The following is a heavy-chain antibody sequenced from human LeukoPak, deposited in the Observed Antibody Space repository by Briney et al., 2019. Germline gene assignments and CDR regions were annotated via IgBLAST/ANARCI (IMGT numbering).Heavy chain of an antibody. Sequence: GGSLRLSCAASGFPFSSYEMNWVRQAPGRGLEWVSYISSSGMTKYYAVSVKGRFTMSRDNAENSLYLQLNSLRAEDTAVYYCARDGRSRGLSHVNFDYWGQGILVTVSS. CDR1: GFPFSSYE. V-gene: IGHV3-48*03. CDR2: ISSSGMTK. J-gene: IGHJ4*02. D-gene: IGHD3-16*02. CDR3: ARDGRSRGLSHVNFDY.